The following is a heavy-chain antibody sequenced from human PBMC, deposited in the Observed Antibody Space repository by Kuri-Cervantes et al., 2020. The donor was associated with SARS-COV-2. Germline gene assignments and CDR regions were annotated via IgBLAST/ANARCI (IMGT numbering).Heavy chain of an antibody. CDR3: ARWPLPDWCSSTSCYSGHYYMDV. Sequence: GESLKISCVASGFTFNTYTINWVRQAPGKALEWVSSTSGSGSYMYYADSVKGRFIISKDSAKNSLFLQMNSLRAEDTAVYYCARWPLPDWCSSTSCYSGHYYMDVWGKGTTVTVSS. CDR2: TSGSGSYM. D-gene: IGHD2-2*01. CDR1: GFTFNTYT. V-gene: IGHV3-21*01. J-gene: IGHJ6*03.